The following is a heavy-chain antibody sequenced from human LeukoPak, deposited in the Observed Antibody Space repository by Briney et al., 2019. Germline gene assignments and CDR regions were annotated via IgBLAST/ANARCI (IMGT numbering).Heavy chain of an antibody. D-gene: IGHD4-17*01. CDR3: ARGPSTTLTTR. CDR1: GFTFSDYW. J-gene: IGHJ4*02. Sequence: PGGSLRLSCVVSGFTFSDYWMTWVRQAPGKGLEWVANIKHDGSDIHYVDSVKGRFTISRGNAQSSLFLQMSSLRREDTAVYYCARGPSTTLTTRWGQGTLVAVSS. V-gene: IGHV3-7*01. CDR2: IKHDGSDI.